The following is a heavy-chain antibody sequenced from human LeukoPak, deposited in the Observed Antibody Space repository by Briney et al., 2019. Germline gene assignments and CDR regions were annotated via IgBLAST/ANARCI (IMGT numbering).Heavy chain of an antibody. D-gene: IGHD4-23*01. CDR2: IYNSGST. V-gene: IGHV4-59*08. J-gene: IGHJ4*02. Sequence: SETLSLTCTVPGGSISSYHWSWIRQPPGKGLEWIGYIYNSGSTNYNPSLESRVTISVDTPKNQFSLKLSSVTAADTAVYYCATINYGGHGYFDYWGQGSLVTVSS. CDR1: GGSISSYH. CDR3: ATINYGGHGYFDY.